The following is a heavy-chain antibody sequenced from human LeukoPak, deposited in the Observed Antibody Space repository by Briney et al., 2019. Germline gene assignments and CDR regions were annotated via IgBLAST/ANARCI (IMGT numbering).Heavy chain of an antibody. V-gene: IGHV1-8*01. J-gene: IGHJ6*02. CDR3: FGYSNDRYYYYYGMDV. CDR2: MNPNSGNT. D-gene: IGHD4-11*01. CDR1: GYTFTSYD. Sequence: GASVKVSCKASGYTFTSYDINWVRQATGQGLEWMGWMNPNSGNTGYAQKFQGRVTMTRNTSISTAYMELSSLRSEDTAVYYCFGYSNDRYYYYYGMDVWGQGTTVTVSS.